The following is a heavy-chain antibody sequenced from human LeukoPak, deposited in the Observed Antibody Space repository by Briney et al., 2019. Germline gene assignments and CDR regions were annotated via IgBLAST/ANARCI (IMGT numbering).Heavy chain of an antibody. CDR3: AKICSSRGIAVCGSDY. CDR2: ISGSGSST. J-gene: IGHJ4*02. Sequence: PGGSLRLSCAASGFTFSSYAMSWVRQAPGKGLEWVSGISGSGSSTYYADSVKGRFTISRDNSKDTLDLQMNSLRAEDTAVYYCAKICSSRGIAVCGSDYWGQGTLVTVSS. D-gene: IGHD6-19*01. CDR1: GFTFSSYA. V-gene: IGHV3-23*01.